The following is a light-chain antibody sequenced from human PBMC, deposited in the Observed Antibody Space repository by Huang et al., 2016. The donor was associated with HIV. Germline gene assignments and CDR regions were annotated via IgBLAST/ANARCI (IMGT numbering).Light chain of an antibody. CDR2: EVS. Sequence: DIVMTQTPLPLSVTPGQPASISCKSSQSLLHGDGKTYLYWYVKKSGQSPQLLMYEVSSRFAGLPEMFSGSGSGTDFTLRISRVEAEDVGVYYCMQGSDLPTFGQGTKVEI. J-gene: IGKJ1*01. V-gene: IGKV2-29*02. CDR1: QSLLHGDGKTY. CDR3: MQGSDLPT.